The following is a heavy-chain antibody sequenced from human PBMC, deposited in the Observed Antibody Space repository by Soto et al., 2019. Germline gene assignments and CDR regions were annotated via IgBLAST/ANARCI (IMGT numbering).Heavy chain of an antibody. CDR3: AKPPHYYDSSGYQH. J-gene: IGHJ4*02. CDR2: ISGSGGTT. Sequence: PGGSLRLSCAASGFTFSSYAMSWVRQAPGKELEWVSAISGSGGTTYYADSVKGRFTISRDNSKNKLYLQMNSLRAEDTAVYYCAKPPHYYDSSGYQHWGQGTLVTVSS. V-gene: IGHV3-23*01. CDR1: GFTFSSYA. D-gene: IGHD3-22*01.